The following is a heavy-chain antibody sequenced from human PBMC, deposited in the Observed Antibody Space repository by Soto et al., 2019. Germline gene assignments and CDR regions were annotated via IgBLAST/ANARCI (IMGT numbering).Heavy chain of an antibody. D-gene: IGHD3-9*01. CDR3: ARVPLRYYYYYYGMDV. CDR2: ISAYNGNT. V-gene: IGHV1-18*01. CDR1: GYTFTSYG. Sequence: ASVKVSCKASGYTFTSYGISWVRQAPGQGLEWMGWISAYNGNTNYAQKLQGRVTMTTDTSTSTAYMELRSLRSDDTAVYYCARVPLRYYYYYYGMDVWGQGTTVTVSS. J-gene: IGHJ6*02.